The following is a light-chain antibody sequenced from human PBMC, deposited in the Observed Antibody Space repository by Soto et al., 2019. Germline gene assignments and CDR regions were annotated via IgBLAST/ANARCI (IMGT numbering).Light chain of an antibody. CDR3: MQATQSPWT. V-gene: IGKV2-24*01. CDR1: QSIVNSDGNTY. CDR2: KIS. J-gene: IGKJ1*01. Sequence: DIVMTQTPLSSPVSLGQSASISCKSSQSIVNSDGNTYLSWLQQRPGQPPRLLISKISNRFSGGPDRFSGSGAGTNFSLEISRVEAEDVGVYYCMQATQSPWTFGKGTKDEIK.